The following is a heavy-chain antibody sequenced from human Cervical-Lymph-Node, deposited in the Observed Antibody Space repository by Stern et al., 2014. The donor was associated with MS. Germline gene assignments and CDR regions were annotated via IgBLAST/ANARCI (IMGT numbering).Heavy chain of an antibody. J-gene: IGHJ6*02. CDR1: GYTFTSYG. D-gene: IGHD1-1*01. Sequence: VQLVEYGAEVKKPGASVKVSCKASGYTFTSYGISWVRQAPGQGLEWMGWISAYNGNTNYAQKLQGRVTMTTDTSTSTAYMELRSLRSDDTAVYYCARRSTTGTTRYYGMDVWGQGTTVTVSS. CDR3: ARRSTTGTTRYYGMDV. V-gene: IGHV1-18*01. CDR2: ISAYNGNT.